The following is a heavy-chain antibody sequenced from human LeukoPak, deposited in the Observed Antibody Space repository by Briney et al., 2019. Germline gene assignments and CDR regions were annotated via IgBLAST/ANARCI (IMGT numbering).Heavy chain of an antibody. Sequence: GGSLRLSCAASGFTFSSYAMHWVRQAPGKGLEWVAVISYDGSNKYYADSVKGRFTISRDNSKNTLYLQMNSLRAEGTAVYYCARDGTTLDAFDIWGQGTMVTVSS. V-gene: IGHV3-30-3*01. D-gene: IGHD1-7*01. J-gene: IGHJ3*02. CDR1: GFTFSSYA. CDR2: ISYDGSNK. CDR3: ARDGTTLDAFDI.